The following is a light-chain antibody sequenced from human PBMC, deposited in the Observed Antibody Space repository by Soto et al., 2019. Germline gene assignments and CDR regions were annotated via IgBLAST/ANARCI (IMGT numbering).Light chain of an antibody. CDR3: QQYYSYPRGYT. J-gene: IGKJ2*01. CDR1: QGISSY. Sequence: ALRMTQSPSSFSASTGDRVTITCRASQGISSYLAWYQQKPGKAPKLLIYAASTLQSGVPSRFSGSGSGTDFTLTISCLQSEDFATYYCQQYYSYPRGYTFGQGTKLEIK. CDR2: AAS. V-gene: IGKV1-8*01.